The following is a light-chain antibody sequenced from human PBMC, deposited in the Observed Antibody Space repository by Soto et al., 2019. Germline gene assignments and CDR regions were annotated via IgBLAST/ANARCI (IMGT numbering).Light chain of an antibody. V-gene: IGLV2-11*01. CDR1: SSDVGGYNY. J-gene: IGLJ2*01. Sequence: QSVLPQPRSVSGSPGQSVTISCTGTSSDVGGYNYVSWYQQHPGKAPKLMIYDVSKRPSGVPDRFSGSKSGNTASLTISGLQAEDEGDYYCCSYAGSTFVFGGGTKLTVL. CDR3: CSYAGSTFV. CDR2: DVS.